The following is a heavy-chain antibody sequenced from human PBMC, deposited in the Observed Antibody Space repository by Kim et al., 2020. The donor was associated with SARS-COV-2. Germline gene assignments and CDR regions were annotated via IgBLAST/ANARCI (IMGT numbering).Heavy chain of an antibody. CDR3: ARGANMVRGVIITFSY. J-gene: IGHJ4*02. CDR1: GGSFSGYY. CDR2: INHSGST. Sequence: SETLSLTCAVYGGSFSGYYWSWIRQPPGKGLEWIGEINHSGSTNYNPSLKSRVTISVDTSKNQFSLKLSSVTAADTAVYYCARGANMVRGVIITFSYWGQGTLVTVSS. V-gene: IGHV4-34*01. D-gene: IGHD3-10*01.